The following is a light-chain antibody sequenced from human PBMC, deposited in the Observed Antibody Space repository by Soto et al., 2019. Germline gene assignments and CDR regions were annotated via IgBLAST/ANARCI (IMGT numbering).Light chain of an antibody. CDR1: QGIRND. CDR3: QQYQNLWT. J-gene: IGKJ1*01. V-gene: IGKV1-17*01. CDR2: AVS. Sequence: DIQMTQSPSSLSASVGDRFTITCRSSQGIRNDLGWYQQKPGKAPKCLIYAVSSLRSGVPSRFSGSGSGTEFTLTISGLQSEDFALYYCQQYQNLWTFGQGTKVDIK.